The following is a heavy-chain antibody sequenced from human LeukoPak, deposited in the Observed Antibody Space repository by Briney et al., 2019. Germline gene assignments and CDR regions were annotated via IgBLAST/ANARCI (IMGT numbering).Heavy chain of an antibody. CDR2: LFDSVNT. CDR3: ATIKRGSIFGYFDF. V-gene: IGHV4-59*11. Sequence: SETLSLTCTVSGGAFSSHYWSWIRQPPGQGLEWIAYLFDSVNTKDNPSLQSRLTLSADTSKNQFSLRLSSVTAADTAVYYCATIKRGSIFGYFDFWGQGIKVTVSS. D-gene: IGHD5-18*01. J-gene: IGHJ4*02. CDR1: GGAFSSHY.